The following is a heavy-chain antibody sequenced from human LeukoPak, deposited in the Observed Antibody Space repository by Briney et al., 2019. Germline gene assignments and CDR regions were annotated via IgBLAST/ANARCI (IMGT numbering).Heavy chain of an antibody. CDR2: ISGSGGNT. CDR3: AKEIMETTYFDY. D-gene: IGHD3-16*01. J-gene: IGHJ4*02. CDR1: GFTFNNYA. Sequence: GGSLRLSCAASGFTFNNYAMNWVRQAPGKGLEWVSVISGSGGNTYYADSVKGRFTISRDNSKNTLYLQMNSLRAEDTAVYYCAKEIMETTYFDYWGQGTLVTVSS. V-gene: IGHV3-23*01.